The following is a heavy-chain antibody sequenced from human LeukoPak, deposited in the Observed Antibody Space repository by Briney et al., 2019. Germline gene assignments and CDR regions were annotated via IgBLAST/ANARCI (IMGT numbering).Heavy chain of an antibody. J-gene: IGHJ4*02. Sequence: ASVKVSCKVSGYTFTDYYMHLVQQAPGKGLEWMGLVDPEDGETIYAEKFQGRVTITADTSTDTAYMELSSLRSEDTAVYYCATLGMVAAAYYFDHWGQGTLVTVSS. V-gene: IGHV1-69-2*01. D-gene: IGHD2-15*01. CDR3: ATLGMVAAAYYFDH. CDR1: GYTFTDYY. CDR2: VDPEDGET.